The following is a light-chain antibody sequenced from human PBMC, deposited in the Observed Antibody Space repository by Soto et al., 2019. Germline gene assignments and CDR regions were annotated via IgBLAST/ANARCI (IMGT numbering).Light chain of an antibody. J-gene: IGKJ1*01. V-gene: IGKV1-5*03. CDR3: QQYDGYPWT. Sequence: DIQMTHSPSSLSASVGERVTITCRTSQIISSWLAWYQQKPGKAPKLLIYSASYLESGVPSRFSGSGSGTEFTLTIGYLQPDDFATYYCQQYDGYPWTFGQGTKVDIK. CDR1: QIISSW. CDR2: SAS.